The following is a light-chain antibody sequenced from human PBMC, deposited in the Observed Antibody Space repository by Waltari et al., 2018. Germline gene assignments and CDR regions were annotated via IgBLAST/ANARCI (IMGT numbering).Light chain of an antibody. J-gene: IGKJ2*01. CDR1: QTINSD. CDR3: QQYNGWRN. V-gene: IGKV3D-15*01. CDR2: AAS. Sequence: EIVMTQSPATLSVSPGERATLSCRASQTINSDLAWYQQKPGQAPRLLIYAASNRATGIPVRFSGSGSGTEFTLTISSLQSEDFAVYYCQQYNGWRNFGQGTKLEIK.